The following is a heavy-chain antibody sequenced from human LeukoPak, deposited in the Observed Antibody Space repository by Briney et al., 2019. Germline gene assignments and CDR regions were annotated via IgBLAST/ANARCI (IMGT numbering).Heavy chain of an antibody. CDR1: GFTFTNAW. CDR3: TTAAAGTSY. CDR2: IKSNPDGGTT. V-gene: IGHV3-15*01. Sequence: GGSLRLSCAASGFTFTNAWMSWVRRAPGKGLEWVGRIKSNPDGGTTDYAALVKGRFTISRDDSKNTLYLQMNSLITEDTAVYYCTTAAAGTSYWGQGTLVTVSS. D-gene: IGHD6-13*01. J-gene: IGHJ4*02.